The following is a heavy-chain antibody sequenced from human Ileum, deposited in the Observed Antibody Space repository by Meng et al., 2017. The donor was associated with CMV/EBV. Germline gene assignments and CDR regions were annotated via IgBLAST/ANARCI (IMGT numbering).Heavy chain of an antibody. CDR2: IYSGGSST. J-gene: IGHJ4*02. CDR1: GFTFSSYA. Sequence: GESLKISCAASGFTFSSYAMSWVRQAPGKGLEWVSVIYSGGSSTYYADSVKGRFTISRDNSKNTLYLQMNSLRAEDTAVYYCASLTYWGQGTLVTVSS. V-gene: IGHV3-23*03. CDR3: ASLTY.